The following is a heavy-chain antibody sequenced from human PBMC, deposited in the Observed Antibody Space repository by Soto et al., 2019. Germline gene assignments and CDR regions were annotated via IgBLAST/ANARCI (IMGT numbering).Heavy chain of an antibody. CDR3: AHTMAPRIFDS. CDR1: GFSLITSGVG. CDR2: IYWDDDT. Sequence: QITLKEAGPTLVKPTQTLTLTCSFSGFSLITSGVGVGWIRQPPGKDLEWLALIYWDDDTGYSTSLRSRLTITKDTSRNQVVLTMTNMDPADTATYYCAHTMAPRIFDSWGQGTLVTVSS. J-gene: IGHJ4*02. V-gene: IGHV2-5*02.